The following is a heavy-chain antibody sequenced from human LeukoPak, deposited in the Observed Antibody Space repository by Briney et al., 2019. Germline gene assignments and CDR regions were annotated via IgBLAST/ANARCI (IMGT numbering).Heavy chain of an antibody. V-gene: IGHV3-23*01. CDR1: GFTFSSYA. J-gene: IGHJ4*02. D-gene: IGHD2-2*01. Sequence: RPGGSLRLSCAASGFTFSSYAMSWVRQAPGKGLEWVSAISGSGGSTYYADSVKGRFTISRDNAKNSLYLQMNSLRAEDTAVYYCAKRYCDTTSCYHFDSWGQGTLVTVSS. CDR3: AKRYCDTTSCYHFDS. CDR2: ISGSGGST.